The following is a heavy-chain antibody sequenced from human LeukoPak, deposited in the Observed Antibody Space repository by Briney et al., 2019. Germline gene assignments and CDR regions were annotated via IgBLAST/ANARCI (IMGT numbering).Heavy chain of an antibody. Sequence: GASVKVSCKASGYTFTGYYMHWVRQAPGQGLEWMGWINPNSGGTNYAQKFRGRVTMTRDTSISTAYMELSRLRSDDTAVYYCARDPSDGILTGFLLREYQGVFDPWGQGTLVTVSS. D-gene: IGHD3-9*01. V-gene: IGHV1-2*02. CDR2: INPNSGGT. CDR1: GYTFTGYY. CDR3: ARDPSDGILTGFLLREYQGVFDP. J-gene: IGHJ5*02.